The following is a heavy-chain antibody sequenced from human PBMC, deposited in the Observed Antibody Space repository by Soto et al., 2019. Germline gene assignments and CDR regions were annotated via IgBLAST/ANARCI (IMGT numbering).Heavy chain of an antibody. CDR2: IYYSGST. Sequence: SETLSLTCTVSGGSISSGGYYWSWIRQHPGKGLEWIGYIYYSGSTYYNPSLKSRVTISVDTSKNQFSLKLSSVTAADTAVYYCARECLMVIPADMRGWFDPWGQGTLVTVSS. V-gene: IGHV4-31*03. CDR3: ARECLMVIPADMRGWFDP. D-gene: IGHD2-2*01. J-gene: IGHJ5*02. CDR1: GGSISSGGYY.